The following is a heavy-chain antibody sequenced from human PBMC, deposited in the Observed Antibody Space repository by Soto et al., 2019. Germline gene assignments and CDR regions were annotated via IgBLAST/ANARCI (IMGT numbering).Heavy chain of an antibody. J-gene: IGHJ4*02. D-gene: IGHD5-12*01. CDR2: IYYNDDR. Sequence: QITLQESGPTLVKPTQTLTLTCTFSGFSFTTAGVAVGWIRQTPGGALEWLTLIYYNDDRRFSPSLKTRLTITGDTSKNQVVLSLTNVDPGDTATYVCAHSDGGYEIIYFDFWGQGIPVTVSS. CDR1: GFSFTTAGVA. CDR3: AHSDGGYEIIYFDF. V-gene: IGHV2-5*01.